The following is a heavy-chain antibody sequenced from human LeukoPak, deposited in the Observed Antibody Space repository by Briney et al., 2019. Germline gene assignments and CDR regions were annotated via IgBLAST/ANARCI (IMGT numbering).Heavy chain of an antibody. CDR1: GGSISSGSYY. CDR2: IYTSGST. J-gene: IGHJ4*02. CDR3: ARSWAPGDPHHWYDYVWGSYRPLYYFDY. V-gene: IGHV4-61*02. D-gene: IGHD3-16*02. Sequence: PSQTLSLTCTVSGGSISSGSYYWSWIRQPAGKGLEWIGRIYTSGSTNYNPSLKSRVTISVDTSKNQFSLKLSSVTAADTAVYYCARSWAPGDPHHWYDYVWGSYRPLYYFDYWGQGTLVTVSS.